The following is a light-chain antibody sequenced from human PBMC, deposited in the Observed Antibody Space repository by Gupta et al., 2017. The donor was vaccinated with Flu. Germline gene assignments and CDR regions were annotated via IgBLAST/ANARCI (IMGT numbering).Light chain of an antibody. CDR3: QQYNNWPWT. V-gene: IGKV3-15*01. J-gene: IGKJ2*01. Sequence: EIVMTQSRATLSVSPGERATLSCRASQSVSSNLAWYQQKPGQAPRLLIYGASTRATGIPAKFSGSGSGTEFTLTITSLQSEDFAVYYCQQYNNWPWTFGQGTKLEIK. CDR2: GAS. CDR1: QSVSSN.